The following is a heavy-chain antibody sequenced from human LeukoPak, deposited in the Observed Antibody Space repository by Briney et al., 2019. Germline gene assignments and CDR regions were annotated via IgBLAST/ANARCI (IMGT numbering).Heavy chain of an antibody. CDR1: GGSISSSNW. CDR2: IYHSGST. J-gene: IGHJ3*02. V-gene: IGHV4-4*02. CDR3: ARELGFGWSGVAAHDAFDT. Sequence: PSGTLSLTCAVSGGSISSSNWWSWVRQPPGKGLEWIGEIYHSGSTNYNPSLKSRVTISVDKSKNQFSLKLSSVTAADTAVYYCARELGFGWSGVAAHDAFDTWGQGTMVTVSS. D-gene: IGHD2-15*01.